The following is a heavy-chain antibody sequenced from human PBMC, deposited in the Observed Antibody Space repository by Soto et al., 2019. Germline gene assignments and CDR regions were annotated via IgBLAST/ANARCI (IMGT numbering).Heavy chain of an antibody. CDR2: INPSGGST. CDR3: ARDKTQIVAAVYYYYGMDV. Sequence: GASVKVSCKASGYTFTSYYMHWVRQAPGQGLEWMGIINPSGGSTSYAQKFRGRVTMTRDTSTSTVYMELSSLRSEDTAVYYCARDKTQIVAAVYYYYGMDVWGKGTTVTVSS. J-gene: IGHJ6*04. CDR1: GYTFTSYY. D-gene: IGHD5-12*01. V-gene: IGHV1-46*01.